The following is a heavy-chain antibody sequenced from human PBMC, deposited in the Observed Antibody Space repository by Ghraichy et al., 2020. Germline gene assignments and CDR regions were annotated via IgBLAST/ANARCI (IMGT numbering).Heavy chain of an antibody. V-gene: IGHV4-39*01. CDR2: IYPSGST. D-gene: IGHD1-1*01. CDR1: GGSVTSESYY. Sequence: ESLNISCTVSGGSVTSESYYWNWIRQPPGKGLDWIANIYPSGSTYYTPSLRGRITVSVDTSQNQLSLRLRSVTASDTAVYFCAAYNWTDRAPLDPWGQGSLVTVSS. J-gene: IGHJ5*02. CDR3: AAYNWTDRAPLDP.